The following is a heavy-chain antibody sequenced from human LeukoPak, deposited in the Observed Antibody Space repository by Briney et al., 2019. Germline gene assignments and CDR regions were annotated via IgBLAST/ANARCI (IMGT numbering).Heavy chain of an antibody. CDR3: ARRMVRGVRDAFDI. CDR2: IYTSGST. J-gene: IGHJ3*02. V-gene: IGHV4-4*07. D-gene: IGHD3-10*01. CDR1: GGSISSYY. Sequence: PSETLSLTCTVSGGSISSYYWSWIRQPAGKGLEWIGRIYTSGSTNYNPSLKSRVTISVDTSKNQFSLKLSSVTAADTAVYYCARRMVRGVRDAFDIWGQGTMVTVSS.